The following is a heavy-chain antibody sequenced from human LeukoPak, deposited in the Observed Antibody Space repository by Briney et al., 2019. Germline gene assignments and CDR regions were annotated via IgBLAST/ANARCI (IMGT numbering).Heavy chain of an antibody. CDR2: INPRDGET. D-gene: IGHD3-3*01. J-gene: IGHJ4*02. CDR1: GYTFTSYY. V-gene: IGHV1-2*06. CDR3: GRDWDLRFHQGGLDY. Sequence: ASVKVSCKASGYTFTSYYIHWVRQVPGQGLEWMGRINPRDGETSFAQKFQGRVTMTRDTSISTAYMELSGLRSDDTAVYYCGRDWDLRFHQGGLDYWGQGTLVTVSS.